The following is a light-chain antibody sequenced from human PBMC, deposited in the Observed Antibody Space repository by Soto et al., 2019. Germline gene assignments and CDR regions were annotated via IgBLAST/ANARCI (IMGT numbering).Light chain of an antibody. CDR1: SSDVGGYNS. V-gene: IGLV2-14*03. J-gene: IGLJ1*01. CDR3: TSYTRSSAPNYV. Sequence: QFALTQPASVSGSPGQSITISCTGTSSDVGGYNSVSWYQQHPGKAPKLMIYDVTNRPSGISNRFPGSKSGNTASLTISGLQAEDEADYYCTSYTRSSAPNYVFGTGTKLTVL. CDR2: DVT.